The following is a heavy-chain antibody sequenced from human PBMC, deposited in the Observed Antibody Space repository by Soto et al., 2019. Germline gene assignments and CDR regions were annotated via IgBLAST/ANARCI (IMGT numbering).Heavy chain of an antibody. CDR2: IRSKANNYAT. Sequence: EVQLVESGGGLVQPGGSLKLSCAASGFTFSGSAMHWVRQASGKGLEWVGRIRSKANNYATAYAASVKGRFTISRDDSKNTADLQMNSLKTEDTAVYYCTRHALQYCGGDCYLLPHFDLGGRGTLVTVSS. V-gene: IGHV3-73*02. J-gene: IGHJ2*01. CDR1: GFTFSGSA. CDR3: TRHALQYCGGDCYLLPHFDL. D-gene: IGHD2-21*02.